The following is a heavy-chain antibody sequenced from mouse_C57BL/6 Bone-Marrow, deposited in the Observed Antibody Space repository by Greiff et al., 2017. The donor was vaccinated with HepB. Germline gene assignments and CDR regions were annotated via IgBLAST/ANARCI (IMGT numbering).Heavy chain of an antibody. D-gene: IGHD1-1*01. CDR2: INPSSGYT. J-gene: IGHJ3*01. V-gene: IGHV1-7*01. Sequence: QVQLQQSGAELAKPGASVKLSCKASGYTFTSYWMHWVKQRPGQGLEWIGYINPSSGYTKYNQKFKDKATLTAEKSSSTAYMQLSSLTYEDSAVYYCARYYGSSYGFAYWGQGTLVTVSA. CDR3: ARYYGSSYGFAY. CDR1: GYTFTSYW.